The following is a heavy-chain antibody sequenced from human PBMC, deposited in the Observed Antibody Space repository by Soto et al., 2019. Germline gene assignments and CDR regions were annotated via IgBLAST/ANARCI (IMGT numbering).Heavy chain of an antibody. J-gene: IGHJ4*02. V-gene: IGHV1-2*02. CDR2: INPNSGGT. Sequence: ASVKVSCKASGYTFTGYYMHWVRQAPGQGLEWMGWINPNSGGTNYAQKFQGRVTMTRDTSISTAYMETSRLRSDDTAVYYCARDQSYYDSSGYYFWGQGTLVTVSS. CDR3: ARDQSYYDSSGYYF. D-gene: IGHD3-22*01. CDR1: GYTFTGYY.